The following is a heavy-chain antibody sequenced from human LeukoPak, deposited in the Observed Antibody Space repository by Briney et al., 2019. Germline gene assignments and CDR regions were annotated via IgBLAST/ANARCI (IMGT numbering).Heavy chain of an antibody. CDR2: ISYDGSNK. J-gene: IGHJ4*02. V-gene: IGHV3-30*04. CDR3: ARDPVRIAAAGEGSFDY. CDR1: GFTFSSYA. D-gene: IGHD6-13*01. Sequence: GGSLRLSCAASGFTFSSYAMHWVRQAPGKGLEWVAVISYDGSNKYYADSVKGRFTISRDNSKNTLYLQMNSLRAEDTAVYYCARDPVRIAAAGEGSFDYWGQGTLVTVSS.